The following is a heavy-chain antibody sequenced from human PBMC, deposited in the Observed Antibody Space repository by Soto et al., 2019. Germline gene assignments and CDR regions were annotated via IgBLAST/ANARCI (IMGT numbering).Heavy chain of an antibody. CDR3: AHRRRSGDWNGGFFDY. J-gene: IGHJ4*02. V-gene: IGHV2-5*02. CDR1: GFSLTTRPVG. Sequence: QITLRESGPTLVKPTQTLTLTCTFSGFSLTTRPVGVGWIRQSPGKALEWLAFAYWDDDNRYSPSLRSRLTVTKDTSKNQVVLTMTNVDPVDTATYFCAHRRRSGDWNGGFFDYWGQGTLVTVSS. CDR2: AYWDDDN. D-gene: IGHD2-21*02.